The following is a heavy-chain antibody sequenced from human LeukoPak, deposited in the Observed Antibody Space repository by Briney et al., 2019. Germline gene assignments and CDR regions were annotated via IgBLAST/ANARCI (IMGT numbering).Heavy chain of an antibody. CDR1: GFTFSSYE. Sequence: GGSLRLSCAASGFTFSSYEMNWVRQAPGKGLEWVSYISSSGSTIYYADSVKGRFTISGDNAKNSLYLQMNSLRAEDTAVYYCARDMAARWGDYFDYWGQGTLVTVSS. CDR3: ARDMAARWGDYFDY. D-gene: IGHD6-6*01. J-gene: IGHJ4*02. V-gene: IGHV3-48*03. CDR2: ISSSGSTI.